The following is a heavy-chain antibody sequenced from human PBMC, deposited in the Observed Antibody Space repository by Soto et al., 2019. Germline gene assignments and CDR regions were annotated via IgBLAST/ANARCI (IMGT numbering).Heavy chain of an antibody. V-gene: IGHV3-66*01. CDR1: GFTVISNH. D-gene: IGHD2-8*02. CDR3: VRGLDSTYWRMDV. CDR2: IYSGGNT. Sequence: GGSLSLSCAASGFTVISNHMSWVRQAPGKGLEWVSVIYSGGNTYYADSVKGRFTIFRDNFKNTLYLQMNSLRAEDTAIYYCVRGLDSTYWRMDVWGTGTTVTVSS. J-gene: IGHJ6*03.